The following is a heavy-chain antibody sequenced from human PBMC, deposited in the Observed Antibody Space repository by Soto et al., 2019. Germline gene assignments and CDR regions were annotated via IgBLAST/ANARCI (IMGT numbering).Heavy chain of an antibody. D-gene: IGHD3-22*01. V-gene: IGHV1-69*13. J-gene: IGHJ6*02. CDR1: GGTFSSYA. CDR3: AREKMTYYYDSSGHPYGMDV. Sequence: SVKVSCKASGGTFSSYAISWVRQAPGQWLEWMGGIIPIFGTANYAQKFQGRVTITADESTSTAYMELSSLRSEDTAVYYCAREKMTYYYDSSGHPYGMDVWGQGTTVTVSS. CDR2: IIPIFGTA.